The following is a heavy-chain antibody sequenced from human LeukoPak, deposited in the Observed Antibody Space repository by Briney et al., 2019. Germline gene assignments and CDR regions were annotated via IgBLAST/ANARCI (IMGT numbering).Heavy chain of an antibody. CDR3: ARDWVAGVPFDAFDI. D-gene: IGHD3-10*01. CDR2: IKEDGSET. Sequence: GGSPRLSCAASGFTLSGYWMSWVRQAPGKGLEWVANIKEDGSETYYVDSVKGRFTISRDNAKNSLYLHMNSLTAEDTAMYYCARDWVAGVPFDAFDIWGQGTMVSVSS. V-gene: IGHV3-7*01. CDR1: GFTLSGYW. J-gene: IGHJ3*02.